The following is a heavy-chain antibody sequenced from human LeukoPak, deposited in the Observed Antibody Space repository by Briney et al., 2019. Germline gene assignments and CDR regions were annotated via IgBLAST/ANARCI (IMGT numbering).Heavy chain of an antibody. J-gene: IGHJ4*02. D-gene: IGHD2-2*01. Sequence: GGSLRLSCAASGFTDSSNYMSWVRQAPGKGLEWVSVIYSGGSTYYADSVQGRFTLSRDNSKNTLYLQMNSLRAEDTAVYYCARESDIVVVPAPHYWGQGTLVTVSS. CDR2: IYSGGST. CDR1: GFTDSSNY. V-gene: IGHV3-66*02. CDR3: ARESDIVVVPAPHY.